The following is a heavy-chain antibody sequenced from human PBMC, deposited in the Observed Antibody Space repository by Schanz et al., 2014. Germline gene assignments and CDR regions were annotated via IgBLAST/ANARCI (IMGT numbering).Heavy chain of an antibody. J-gene: IGHJ6*02. V-gene: IGHV1-69*08. CDR1: GGTFSRLT. CDR2: IIPILGIA. CDR3: ARDLTVDTGYVVHYYYYGMDV. D-gene: IGHD5-12*01. Sequence: QVQLVQSGAEVKKPGSSMKVSCKASGGTFSRLTFSWVRQAPGQGLEWMGRIIPILGIANYAQKFQGRVTITRDTLASTAYMELTSLRSEDTAVYFCARDLTVDTGYVVHYYYYGMDVWGQGTTVTVSS.